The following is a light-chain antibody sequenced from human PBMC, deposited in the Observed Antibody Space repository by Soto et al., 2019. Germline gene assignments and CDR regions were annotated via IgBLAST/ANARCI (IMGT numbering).Light chain of an antibody. CDR3: ASWDDSLTGLV. CDR1: SSNTGSNS. V-gene: IGLV1-47*02. CDR2: NND. J-gene: IGLJ2*01. Sequence: QSVLTQPPSASGTPGQRVTISCSGSSSNTGSNSVYWYHHLPGTAPKLLIYNNDQRPSGVPDRISGSKSGTSASLAVSGLRSGDEADYYCASWDDSLTGLVFGGGTKLTVL.